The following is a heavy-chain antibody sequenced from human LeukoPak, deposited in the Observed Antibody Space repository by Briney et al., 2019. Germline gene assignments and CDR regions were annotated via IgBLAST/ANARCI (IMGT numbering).Heavy chain of an antibody. CDR2: INPSGGST. D-gene: IGHD5/OR15-5a*01. Sequence: ASVKVSCKASGYTFTSYYMHWVRQAPGQGLEWMGIINPSGGSTSYAQKFQGRVTMTRDTSTSTVYMELSSLRSEDTTVYYCAIEVDDDYYYYGMDVWGQGTTVTVSS. J-gene: IGHJ6*02. CDR1: GYTFTSYY. CDR3: AIEVDDDYYYYGMDV. V-gene: IGHV1-46*01.